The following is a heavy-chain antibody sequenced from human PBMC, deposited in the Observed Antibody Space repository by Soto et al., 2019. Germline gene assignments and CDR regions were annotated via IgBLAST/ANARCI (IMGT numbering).Heavy chain of an antibody. Sequence: AEALSLTCAVYVGSFSVYYWSWIRQPPGKGLEWIGEINHSGSTNYNPSLKSRVTISVDTSKNQFSLKLSSVTAADTAVYYCAIHDAFDIWGQGTLVTVSS. CDR1: VGSFSVYY. V-gene: IGHV4-34*01. CDR2: INHSGST. CDR3: AIHDAFDI. J-gene: IGHJ3*02.